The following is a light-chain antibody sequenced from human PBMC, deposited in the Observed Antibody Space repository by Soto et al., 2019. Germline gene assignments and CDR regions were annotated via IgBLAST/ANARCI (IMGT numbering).Light chain of an antibody. V-gene: IGLV2-8*01. J-gene: IGLJ2*01. CDR3: SSYAGSNNLVV. CDR1: SSDVGGYNY. CDR2: EVT. Sequence: QSALTQPPSASGSPGQSVTISCTGTSSDVGGYNYVSWYRQHPGKAPKVMIYEVTKRPSGVPDRFSGSKSGNTAFLTVSGLQAEDEADYYCSSYAGSNNLVVFGGGTKLTVL.